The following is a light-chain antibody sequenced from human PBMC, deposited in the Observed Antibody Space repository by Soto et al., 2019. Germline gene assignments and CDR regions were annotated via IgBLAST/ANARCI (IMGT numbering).Light chain of an antibody. Sequence: LVLTQSPGTLSLSPGERATLSCRASQSVRSSYLAWYQQKPVQAPRLIIYGASSRATGIPDRFSGSGSGTDFTLTISRLEPEDFAVYYCHQYDSSPLTFGGGTKVEIK. J-gene: IGKJ4*01. CDR3: HQYDSSPLT. V-gene: IGKV3-20*01. CDR2: GAS. CDR1: QSVRSSY.